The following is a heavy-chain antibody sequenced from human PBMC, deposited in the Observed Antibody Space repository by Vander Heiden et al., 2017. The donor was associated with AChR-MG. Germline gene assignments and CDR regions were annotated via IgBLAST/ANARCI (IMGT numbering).Heavy chain of an antibody. CDR2: ISYDGSNK. Sequence: QVQLVESGGGVVQPGRSLRLSCAASGFTFSSYAMHWVRQAPGKGLEWVAVISYDGSNKYYADSVKGRFTISRDNSKNTLYLQMNSLRAEDTAVYYCARDFRSVQWLVPPVGAFDIWGQGTMVTVSS. J-gene: IGHJ3*02. CDR1: GFTFSSYA. D-gene: IGHD6-19*01. CDR3: ARDFRSVQWLVPPVGAFDI. V-gene: IGHV3-30-3*01.